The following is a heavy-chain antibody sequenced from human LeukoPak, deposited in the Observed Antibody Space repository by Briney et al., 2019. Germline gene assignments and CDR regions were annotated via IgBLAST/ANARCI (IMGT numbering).Heavy chain of an antibody. J-gene: IGHJ4*02. V-gene: IGHV3-30*02. CDR1: GFTFSSYA. CDR3: ARGYCSGGSCFHFDY. Sequence: GGSLRLSCAASGFTFSSYAMHSVRQAPGKGLEWVAFIRYDGSNKYYADSVKGRFTISRDNSKNTLYLQMNSLRAEDTAVYYCARGYCSGGSCFHFDYWGQGTLVTVSS. CDR2: IRYDGSNK. D-gene: IGHD2-15*01.